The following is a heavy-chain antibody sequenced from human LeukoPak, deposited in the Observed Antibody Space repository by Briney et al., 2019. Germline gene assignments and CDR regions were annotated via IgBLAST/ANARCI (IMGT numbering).Heavy chain of an antibody. CDR2: IYHDGNT. J-gene: IGHJ5*02. V-gene: IGHV4-38-2*02. D-gene: IGHD4-11*01. CDR3: ARATTVTTRWFDP. CDR1: GYSVSSDYY. Sequence: SETLSLTCTVSGYSVSSDYYWGWIRQPPGKGPEWIGSIYHDGNTYYNPSLKSRATISVDTSKNQFSLKLTSMTAADTAVYYCARATTVTTRWFDPWGQGTLVTVSS.